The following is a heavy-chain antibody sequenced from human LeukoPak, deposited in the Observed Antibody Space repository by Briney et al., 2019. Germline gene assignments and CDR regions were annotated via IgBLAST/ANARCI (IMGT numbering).Heavy chain of an antibody. CDR1: GFTFSNYS. J-gene: IGHJ4*02. Sequence: GGSLRLSCAASGFTFSNYSMNWVRQAPGKGLEWVSSISTSSTYVYYADSMKGRFTVSRDNAQKSLYLQMSSLRAEDTAVYYCARAKTSGSYLYDYWGRGTLVTVSS. D-gene: IGHD1-26*01. CDR2: ISTSSTYV. V-gene: IGHV3-21*03. CDR3: ARAKTSGSYLYDY.